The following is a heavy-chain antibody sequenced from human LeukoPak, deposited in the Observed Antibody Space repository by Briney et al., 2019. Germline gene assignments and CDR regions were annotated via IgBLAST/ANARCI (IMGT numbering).Heavy chain of an antibody. D-gene: IGHD3-22*01. J-gene: IGHJ4*02. CDR1: GFTFSSYG. CDR3: AKCPMYYYDSSPDY. V-gene: IGHV3-30*18. CDR2: ISHDGSDK. Sequence: GGSVRLSCAASGFTFSSYGMHWVRQAPGKGLEWVAIISHDGSDKYYADSVKGRFTISRDNSKNTLYLQMNSLRAEDTAVYYCAKCPMYYYDSSPDYWARERWSPSPQ.